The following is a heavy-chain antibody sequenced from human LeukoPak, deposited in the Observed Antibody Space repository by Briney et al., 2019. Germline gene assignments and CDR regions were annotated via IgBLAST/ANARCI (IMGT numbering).Heavy chain of an antibody. Sequence: ASVKVSCKASGYTFTGYYMHWVRQAPGQGLEWMGWINPNSGGTNYAQKFQGRVTMTRDTSISTAYMELSRLRSDDTAVYYCARELSAAAGRNPFDHWGQGTLVTVSS. V-gene: IGHV1-2*02. CDR3: ARELSAAAGRNPFDH. CDR2: INPNSGGT. D-gene: IGHD6-13*01. CDR1: GYTFTGYY. J-gene: IGHJ4*02.